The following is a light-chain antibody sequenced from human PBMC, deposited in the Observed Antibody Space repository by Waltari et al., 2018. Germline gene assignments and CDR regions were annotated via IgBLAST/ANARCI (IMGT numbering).Light chain of an antibody. J-gene: IGKJ2*01. CDR1: QSVFYSSNNKNY. CDR2: WAS. V-gene: IGKV4-1*01. CDR3: QQYYSSPYT. Sequence: DIVMTQSPDSLAVSLGERATNHCKSSQSVFYSSNNKNYLAWYQQKPGQPPKLLIYWASTRESGVPDRFSGSGSGTDFTLTISSLQAEDVAVYYCQQYYSSPYTFGQGTKLEIK.